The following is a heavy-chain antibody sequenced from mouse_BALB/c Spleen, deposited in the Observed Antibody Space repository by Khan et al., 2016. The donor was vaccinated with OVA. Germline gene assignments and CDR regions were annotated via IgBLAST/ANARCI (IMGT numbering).Heavy chain of an antibody. Sequence: QVQLKQSGAELAKPGASVKMSCKASGYTFTKYWMHWVKQRPGQGLEWIGYINPSTGYTEYNQKFKDKATLTADKSSSTAYTQLSSLTSEDSAVYYCVNHGSSSAWFTYWGQGTLVTVSA. D-gene: IGHD1-1*01. J-gene: IGHJ3*01. V-gene: IGHV1-7*01. CDR2: INPSTGYT. CDR3: VNHGSSSAWFTY. CDR1: GYTFTKYW.